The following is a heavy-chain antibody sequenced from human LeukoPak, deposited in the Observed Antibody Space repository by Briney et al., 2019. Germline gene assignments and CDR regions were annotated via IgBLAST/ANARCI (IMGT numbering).Heavy chain of an antibody. CDR1: GFTFSDYY. D-gene: IGHD2-2*01. V-gene: IGHV3-11*01. Sequence: PGGSLRLYCAASGFTFSDYYMSWIRQAPGKGLEWVSYISSSGSTIYYADPVKGRFTIARDNAKNSLYLQMNSLRAEDTAVYYCSRGRFCSSTSCQVDYWGQGTLVTVSS. CDR2: ISSSGSTI. J-gene: IGHJ4*02. CDR3: SRGRFCSSTSCQVDY.